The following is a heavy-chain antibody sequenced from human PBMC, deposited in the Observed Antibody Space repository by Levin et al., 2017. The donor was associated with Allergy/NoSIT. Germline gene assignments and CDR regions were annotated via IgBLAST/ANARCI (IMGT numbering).Heavy chain of an antibody. Sequence: QAGGSLRLSCAASGFSFSAYGMHWVRQAPGKGLEWVAVSSHDGSNKYYSDSVKGRFTISRDISKNTLYLQMNSLRAEDTAVYYCANERSDYRQYHFASWGQGTLVTVSS. J-gene: IGHJ4*02. CDR1: GFSFSAYG. CDR2: SSHDGSNK. V-gene: IGHV3-30*18. D-gene: IGHD4-11*01. CDR3: ANERSDYRQYHFAS.